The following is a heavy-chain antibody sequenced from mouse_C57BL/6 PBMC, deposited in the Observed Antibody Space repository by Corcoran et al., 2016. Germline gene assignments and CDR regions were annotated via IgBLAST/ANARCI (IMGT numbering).Heavy chain of an antibody. CDR1: GYTFTDYY. V-gene: IGHV1-26*01. CDR2: INPNNGGT. Sequence: EVQLQQSGPELVKPGASVKISCKASGYTFTDYYMNWVKQSHGKSLEWIGDINPNNGGTSYNQKFKGKATLTVDKSSSTAYMELRSLTSEDSAVYYCARSAYGNFPFAYWGQGTLVTVSA. J-gene: IGHJ3*01. D-gene: IGHD2-1*01. CDR3: ARSAYGNFPFAY.